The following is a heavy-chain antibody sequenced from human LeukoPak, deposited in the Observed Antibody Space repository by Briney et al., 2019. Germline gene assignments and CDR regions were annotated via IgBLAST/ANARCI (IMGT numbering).Heavy chain of an antibody. CDR2: ISYDGSNK. J-gene: IGHJ6*03. Sequence: GGSLRLSCAASGFTFSSYWMSWVRQAPGKGLEWVAVISYDGSNKYYADSVKGRFTISRDNSKNTLYLQMNSLRAEDTAVYYCAKPGLLSSGLYYYFYMDVWGKGTTVTVSS. V-gene: IGHV3-30*18. CDR3: AKPGLLSSGLYYYFYMDV. D-gene: IGHD3-10*01. CDR1: GFTFSSYW.